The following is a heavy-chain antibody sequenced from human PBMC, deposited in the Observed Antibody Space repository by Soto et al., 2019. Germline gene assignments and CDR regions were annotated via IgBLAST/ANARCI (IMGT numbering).Heavy chain of an antibody. CDR1: GFTISSYD. J-gene: IGHJ4*02. D-gene: IGHD2-8*02. CDR3: ARKEGYCAGGGCHYEY. CDR2: ISSNGGVT. V-gene: IGHV3-64*01. Sequence: EVQLVESGGGLVQPGGSLRLSCAASGFTISSYDMHRVRQAPGKGLEYVSAISSNGGVTYYANSVKGRLTISRDNSKNTLYLQMGSLRPEDMAVYYCARKEGYCAGGGCHYEYWGQGTLVTVSS.